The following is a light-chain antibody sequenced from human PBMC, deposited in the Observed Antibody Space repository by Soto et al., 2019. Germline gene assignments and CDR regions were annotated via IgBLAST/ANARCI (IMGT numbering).Light chain of an antibody. CDR1: SSDVGGYNY. V-gene: IGLV2-14*01. Sequence: QSALTQPASVSGSPGQSITISCTGTSSDVGGYNYVSWYQQHPGKAPKLMIYEVSNRPSGVSDRFSGSKSGNTASLTISGLQAEDEADYYCSSFTRSSTWVCGVGTKLTVL. CDR2: EVS. CDR3: SSFTRSSTWV. J-gene: IGLJ3*02.